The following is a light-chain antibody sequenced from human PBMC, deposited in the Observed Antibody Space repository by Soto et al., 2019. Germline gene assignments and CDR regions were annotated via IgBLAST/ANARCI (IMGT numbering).Light chain of an antibody. CDR2: GAS. CDR3: QQYGGSPRT. J-gene: IGKJ1*01. Sequence: EILLTQYPGTLSLSPGERATLSCRASQSINNNYLAWYQQKRGQAPRLLIYGASSRATGIPDRFSGSGSGTDFTLTISRREPEDFAVYYCQQYGGSPRTFGQGTKVEI. CDR1: QSINNNY. V-gene: IGKV3-20*01.